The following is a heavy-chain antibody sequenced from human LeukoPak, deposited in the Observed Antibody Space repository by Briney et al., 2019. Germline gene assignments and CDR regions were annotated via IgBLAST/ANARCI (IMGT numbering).Heavy chain of an antibody. CDR3: QRIDY. CDR2: ISVNNGNT. Sequence: ASVKVSCKASGYAFTSYGISWVRQAPGQGLEWMGWISVNNGNTHYAQKFQGRVIMTTDTSTSTAYMEVRSLSSDDTAVYYCQRIDYWGQGTLVTVSS. V-gene: IGHV1-18*01. CDR1: GYAFTSYG. J-gene: IGHJ4*02. D-gene: IGHD2-2*01.